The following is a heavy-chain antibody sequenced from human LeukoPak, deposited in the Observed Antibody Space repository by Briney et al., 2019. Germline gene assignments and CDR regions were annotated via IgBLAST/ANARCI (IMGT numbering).Heavy chain of an antibody. CDR1: GGSISSSSYY. CDR3: ARGGRNNWSDDAGDFDY. V-gene: IGHV4-39*07. D-gene: IGHD1-20*01. J-gene: IGHJ4*02. Sequence: PSETLSLTCTVSGGSISSSSYYWGWIRQPPGKGLEWIGSIYYSGSTYYNPSLKSRVTISVDTSKNQFSLKLSSVTAADTAVYYCARGGRNNWSDDAGDFDYWGQGTLVTVSS. CDR2: IYYSGST.